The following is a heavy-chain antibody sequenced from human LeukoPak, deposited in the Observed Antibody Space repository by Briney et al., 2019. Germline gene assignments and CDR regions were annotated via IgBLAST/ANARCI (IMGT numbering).Heavy chain of an antibody. Sequence: SETLSLTCTVSGYSISSGYYWGWIRQPPGKGLEWIGSIYHSGSTYYNPSLKSRVTISVDTSKNQLSLKLSSVTAADTAVYYCASGSYLYYFDYWGQGTLVTVSS. CDR1: GYSISSGYY. V-gene: IGHV4-38-2*02. CDR2: IYHSGST. CDR3: ASGSYLYYFDY. J-gene: IGHJ4*02. D-gene: IGHD1-26*01.